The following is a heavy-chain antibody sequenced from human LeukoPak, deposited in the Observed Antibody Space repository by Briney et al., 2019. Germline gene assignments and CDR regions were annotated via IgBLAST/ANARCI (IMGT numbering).Heavy chain of an antibody. D-gene: IGHD1-26*01. Sequence: PGGSLRLSCAASGFTFSSYWMSWVRQAPGKGLEWVANIKQDGSEKYYVDSVKGRFTISRDNAKNSLYLQMNSLRAEDTAVYYCARSSYSGSYKQFDYWGQGTLVTVSS. J-gene: IGHJ4*02. CDR1: GFTFSSYW. CDR2: IKQDGSEK. CDR3: ARSSYSGSYKQFDY. V-gene: IGHV3-7*01.